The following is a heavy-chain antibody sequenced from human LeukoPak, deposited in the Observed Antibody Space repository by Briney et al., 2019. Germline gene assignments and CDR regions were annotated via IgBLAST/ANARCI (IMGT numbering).Heavy chain of an antibody. CDR1: GFTFSSYE. Sequence: GGSLRLPCAASGFTFSSYEMNWVRQAPGKGLEWISYISSSGSSMSYADSVKGRFTISRDDAKNSMYLQMTSLRAGDETVYYCARGYYSDTTGSNPLDHWGQGTLVTVSS. D-gene: IGHD3-22*01. CDR3: ARGYYSDTTGSNPLDH. J-gene: IGHJ4*02. V-gene: IGHV3-48*03. CDR2: ISSSGSSM.